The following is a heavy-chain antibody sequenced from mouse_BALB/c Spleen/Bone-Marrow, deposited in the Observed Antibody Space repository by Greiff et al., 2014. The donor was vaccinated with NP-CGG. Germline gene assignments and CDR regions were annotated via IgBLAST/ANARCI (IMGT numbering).Heavy chain of an antibody. CDR3: ARGDKGDYFDY. Sequence: VQLQQPXSVLVRPGASVKLSCKASGYTFTSSWMHWAQQRPGQGLEWIGEIHPNSGNTNYNEKFKGKATLTVDTSSSTAYVDPSSLTSEDSAVYYCARGDKGDYFDYWGQGTTLTVSS. CDR2: IHPNSGNT. J-gene: IGHJ2*01. V-gene: IGHV1S130*01. CDR1: GYTFTSSW.